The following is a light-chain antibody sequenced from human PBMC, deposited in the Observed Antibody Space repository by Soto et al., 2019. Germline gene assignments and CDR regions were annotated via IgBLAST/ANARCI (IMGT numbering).Light chain of an antibody. CDR1: SSDVGGYNY. J-gene: IGLJ1*01. V-gene: IGLV2-8*01. CDR3: TSYAGGNNA. Sequence: QSALTQPPSASGSPGQSVTISCTGTSSDVGGYNYVSWYQQHPGKVPKLMVYEVNKRPSGVPDRFSGSKSGNTASLTVSGFQAEDEADYYCTSYAGGNNAFGTGTKLTVL. CDR2: EVN.